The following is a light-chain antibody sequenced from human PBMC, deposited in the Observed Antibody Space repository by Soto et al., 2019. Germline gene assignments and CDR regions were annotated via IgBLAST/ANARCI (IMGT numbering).Light chain of an antibody. J-gene: IGLJ1*01. CDR3: SSYTTGSTLPWV. CDR1: SNDIGTYEY. V-gene: IGLV2-14*01. Sequence: QSVLAQPASVSGSPGQSITISCTGSSNDIGTYEYVSWHQHHPGRAPKLIIFGVNDRPSGISDCFSGSKSGNTASLTIFGLQLEDEAVYYCSSYTTGSTLPWVFGTGTKVTVL. CDR2: GVN.